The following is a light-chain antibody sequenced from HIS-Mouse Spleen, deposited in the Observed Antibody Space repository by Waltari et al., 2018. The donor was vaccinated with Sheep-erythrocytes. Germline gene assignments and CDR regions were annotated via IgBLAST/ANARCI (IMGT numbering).Light chain of an antibody. CDR1: SSDVGGYNS. CDR2: DVS. CDR3: CSYAGSYNHV. J-gene: IGLJ1*01. Sequence: QSALTQPRSVSGSPGQSVPISCTGTSSDVGGYNSVSWYQPPPGKAPKLMIYDVSKRPSGVPDRFSGSKSGNTASLTISGLQAEDEADYYCCSYAGSYNHVFATGTKVTVL. V-gene: IGLV2-11*01.